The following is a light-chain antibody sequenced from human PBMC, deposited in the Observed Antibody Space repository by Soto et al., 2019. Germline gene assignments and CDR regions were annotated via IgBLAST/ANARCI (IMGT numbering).Light chain of an antibody. V-gene: IGLV3-27*01. CDR3: FSAADNVVF. J-gene: IGLJ2*01. CDR2: KDT. Sequence: SSELTQPSSVSVSPGQTARITCSGDVLSKKYARWFQHKPGQAPVLVIYKDTERPSGIPERFSGSSSGTTATLTISGAQLEDEADYYCFSAADNVVFFGGGTKLTVL. CDR1: VLSKKY.